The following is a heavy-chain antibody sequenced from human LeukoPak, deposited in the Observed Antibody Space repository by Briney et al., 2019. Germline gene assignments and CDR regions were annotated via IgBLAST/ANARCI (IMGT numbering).Heavy chain of an antibody. CDR3: ARDGGGLELWCGESFDY. Sequence: GASVKVSCKASGYTFTSYGISWVRQAPGQGLEWMGWISAYNGNTNYAQKLQGRVTMTTDTSTSTAYMELRSLRSDDTAVYYCARDGGGLELWCGESFDYWGQGTLVTVSS. CDR1: GYTFTSYG. D-gene: IGHD3-10*01. CDR2: ISAYNGNT. J-gene: IGHJ4*02. V-gene: IGHV1-18*01.